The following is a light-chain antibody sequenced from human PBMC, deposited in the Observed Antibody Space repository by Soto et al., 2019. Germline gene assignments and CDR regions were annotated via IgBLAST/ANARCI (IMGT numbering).Light chain of an antibody. J-gene: IGKJ4*01. CDR2: GAS. Sequence: EIVLTQSPGTLSLSPGERATLSCRASQSVSSSYLAWYQQKPGQAPRLLIYGASSRATGIPDRFSGSGSGTDFPLTISRLEPEDFAVYYCQQYGGSPLIFGGGTKGEIK. CDR3: QQYGGSPLI. V-gene: IGKV3-20*01. CDR1: QSVSSSY.